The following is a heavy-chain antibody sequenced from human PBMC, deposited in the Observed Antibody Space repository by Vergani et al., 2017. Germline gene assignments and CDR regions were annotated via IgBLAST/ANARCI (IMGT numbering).Heavy chain of an antibody. Sequence: QVQLVQSGAEVKKPGSSVKVSCKASGGTFSSYTISWVRQAPGQGLEWMGRIIPILGIANYAQKFQGRVTITADKSTSTAYMELSSLRSEDTAVYYCARDYYDSSGYSPYYFDDWGQGTLVTVSS. CDR3: ARDYYDSSGYSPYYFDD. CDR1: GGTFSSYT. CDR2: IIPILGIA. D-gene: IGHD3-22*01. J-gene: IGHJ4*02. V-gene: IGHV1-69*08.